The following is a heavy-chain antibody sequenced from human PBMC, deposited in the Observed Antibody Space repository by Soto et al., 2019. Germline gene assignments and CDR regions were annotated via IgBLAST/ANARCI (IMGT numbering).Heavy chain of an antibody. Sequence: SETLSLTCAVYGGSFSGYYWSWIRQPPGKGLEWIGEINHSGSAHYNPSLRSRVTISVDTSKNQFSLKLSSVTAADTAVYYCAKDHNTWISLFDYWGQGTLVTVSS. D-gene: IGHD5-12*01. CDR3: AKDHNTWISLFDY. CDR1: GGSFSGYY. V-gene: IGHV4-34*01. J-gene: IGHJ4*02. CDR2: INHSGSA.